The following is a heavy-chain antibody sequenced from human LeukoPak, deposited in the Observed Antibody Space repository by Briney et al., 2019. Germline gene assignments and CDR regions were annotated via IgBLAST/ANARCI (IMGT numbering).Heavy chain of an antibody. D-gene: IGHD2-8*01. J-gene: IGHJ4*02. Sequence: GGSLRLSCTASGFTFSNYAMSWVRQAPGKGLEWVSVFSGSGGNTYYADSVKGRFTTSRDISKNTLYLQINSLRAEDTAVYYCARNDRGALYDLDYWGQGTLVTVSS. CDR2: FSGSGGNT. CDR3: ARNDRGALYDLDY. CDR1: GFTFSNYA. V-gene: IGHV3-23*01.